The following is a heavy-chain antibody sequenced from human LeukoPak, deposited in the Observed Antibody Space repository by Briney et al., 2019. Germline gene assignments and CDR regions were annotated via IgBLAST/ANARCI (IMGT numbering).Heavy chain of an antibody. CDR3: AKASAMIVVVSKHFDY. CDR2: ISGSGGST. D-gene: IGHD3-22*01. CDR1: GFTFSTYG. J-gene: IGHJ4*02. Sequence: GSLRLSCAASGFTFSTYGMNWGRQAPGKGLEWVSAISGSGGSTYYADSVKGRFTISRDNSKNTLYLQMNSLRAEDTAVYYCAKASAMIVVVSKHFDYWGQGTLVTVSS. V-gene: IGHV3-23*01.